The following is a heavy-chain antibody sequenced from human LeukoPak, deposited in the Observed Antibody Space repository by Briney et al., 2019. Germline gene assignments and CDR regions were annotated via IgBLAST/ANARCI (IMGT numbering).Heavy chain of an antibody. V-gene: IGHV1-18*01. Sequence: GASVKVSCKASGYTFTNYAISWVRQAPGQGLEWVARISGYNGNTDYAQEVKDRVTVTADTSTAYLEMRGLTSDDTAVYYCARDHGDFVGVRVGFDSWGQGTLVTVSS. J-gene: IGHJ4*02. CDR3: ARDHGDFVGVRVGFDS. D-gene: IGHD4-17*01. CDR2: ISGYNGNT. CDR1: GYTFTNYA.